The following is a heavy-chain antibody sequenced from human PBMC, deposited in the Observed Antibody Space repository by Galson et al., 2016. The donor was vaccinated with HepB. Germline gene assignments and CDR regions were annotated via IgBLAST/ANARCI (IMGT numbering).Heavy chain of an antibody. CDR3: ARGGRYYDSSGHPHDFFDS. Sequence: SVKVSCKASGGTFSNYAINWVRQAPGQGLEWMGRIIPFFGTPNYAQRFQGGVTITADESTSTAYMELSSLRSEDTALYYCARGGRYYDSSGHPHDFFDSWGQGTLVTVSS. D-gene: IGHD3-22*01. V-gene: IGHV1-69*13. CDR2: IIPFFGTP. CDR1: GGTFSNYA. J-gene: IGHJ4*02.